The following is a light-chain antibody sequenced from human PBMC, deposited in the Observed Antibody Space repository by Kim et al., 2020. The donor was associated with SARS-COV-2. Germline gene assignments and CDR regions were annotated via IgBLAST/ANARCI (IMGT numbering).Light chain of an antibody. V-gene: IGKV3-20*01. CDR1: QSVRSNY. CDR2: GAS. J-gene: IGKJ1*01. Sequence: SPGERAPLSCRASQSVRSNYLAWYQQKPGLAPSLLMYGASRRATGIPDRFSGSGSGTDFTLTISRLEPEDFAVYYCQQYAASPWTFGQGTKVDIK. CDR3: QQYAASPWT.